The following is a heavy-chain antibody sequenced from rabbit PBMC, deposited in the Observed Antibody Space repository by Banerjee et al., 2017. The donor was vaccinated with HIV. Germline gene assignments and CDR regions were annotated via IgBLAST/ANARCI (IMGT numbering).Heavy chain of an antibody. CDR1: GFDFSRNA. V-gene: IGHV1S40*01. D-gene: IGHD1-1*01. CDR2: IDGGGGGGT. Sequence: QSLEESGGDLVKPGASLTLTCKASGFDFSRNAMCWVRQAPGKGLEWSTCIDGGGGGGTCYASWAKGRFTISKPSSTTVTLQMTSLTAADTATYFCARSDGSSDYYWGFNLWGQGTLVTVS. J-gene: IGHJ4*01. CDR3: ARSDGSSDYYWGFNL.